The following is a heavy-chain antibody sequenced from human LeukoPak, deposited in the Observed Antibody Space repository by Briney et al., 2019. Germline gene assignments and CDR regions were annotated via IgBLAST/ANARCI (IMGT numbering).Heavy chain of an antibody. CDR2: IHTSGSN. J-gene: IGHJ3*01. CDR3: ARLSAAVHLGAFDL. CDR1: GVSISPYY. V-gene: IGHV4-4*09. D-gene: IGHD3-3*01. Sequence: SQTLWLICAISGVSISPYYWAWIRQPPGKGLKWIGYIHTSGSNNQYPSLKSRVTISVDKSKNHFSLRLTSVTAADTAVYYCARLSAAVHLGAFDLWGQGTMVTVSS.